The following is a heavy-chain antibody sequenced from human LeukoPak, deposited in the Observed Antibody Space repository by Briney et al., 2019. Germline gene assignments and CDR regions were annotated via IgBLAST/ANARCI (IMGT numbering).Heavy chain of an antibody. CDR1: GFTFSSYS. CDR2: ISSSSSYI. J-gene: IGHJ6*03. V-gene: IGHV3-21*04. Sequence: NPGGSLRLSCAASGFTFSSYSMNWVRQAPGKGLEWVSSISSSSSYIYYADSVKGRFTISRDNAKNSLYLQMNSLRAEDTAVYYCAKVMKGSERLTMVRGVIIKTAGLYYMDVWGKGTTVTVSS. CDR3: AKVMKGSERLTMVRGVIIKTAGLYYMDV. D-gene: IGHD3-10*01.